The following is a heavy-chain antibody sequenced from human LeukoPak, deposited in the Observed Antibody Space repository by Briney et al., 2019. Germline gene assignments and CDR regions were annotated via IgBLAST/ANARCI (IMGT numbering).Heavy chain of an antibody. Sequence: GGSLRLSCAASGFTFSNYWMHWVRQAPGKGLVWVSRIKSDGSSTRYADSVKGRFTISRDNAKNTLYLQMNSLRAEDTGIYYCARYPLGENAFWGQGALVTVSS. CDR3: ARYPLGENAF. CDR1: GFTFSNYW. V-gene: IGHV3-74*01. CDR2: IKSDGSST. D-gene: IGHD2-2*01. J-gene: IGHJ4*02.